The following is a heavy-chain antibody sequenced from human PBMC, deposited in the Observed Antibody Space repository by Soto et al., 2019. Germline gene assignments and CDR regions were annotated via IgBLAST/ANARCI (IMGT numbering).Heavy chain of an antibody. CDR3: ANACVKVSTPFDP. J-gene: IGHJ5*02. Sequence: QVHLVESGGGVVQPGRSLRLSCAAGYSFVYGMHWVRQAPGKGLEWVSIISYDGSNKYYADSVKGRFTVSIDNSRNTVLLEIDRLRSDETAVYYCANACVKVSTPFDPWGQGTLGTVSP. CDR2: ISYDGSNK. CDR1: GYSFVYG. V-gene: IGHV3-30*18.